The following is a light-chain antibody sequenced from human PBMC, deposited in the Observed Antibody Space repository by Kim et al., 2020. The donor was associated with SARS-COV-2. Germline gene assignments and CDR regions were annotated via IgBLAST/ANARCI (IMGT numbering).Light chain of an antibody. J-gene: IGLJ3*02. V-gene: IGLV3-19*01. Sequence: SELTQDPTVSVALGQTVRITCQGDSLRNYYASWSQQKPGQAPVLVIYGRNNRPSGVPDRLSGSDSGNTATLTITEAQAEDEADYYCNSRDSSGTSWVFGGGTRLTVL. CDR2: GRN. CDR1: SLRNYY. CDR3: NSRDSSGTSWV.